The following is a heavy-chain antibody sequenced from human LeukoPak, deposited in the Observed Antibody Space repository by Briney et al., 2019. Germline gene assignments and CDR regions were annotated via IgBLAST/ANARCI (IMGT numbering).Heavy chain of an antibody. J-gene: IGHJ6*03. D-gene: IGHD3-9*01. V-gene: IGHV3-23*01. CDR3: ARDILRYFDWLKGSYYYYYMDV. Sequence: GGSLRLSCAASGFTFSSYAMSWVRQAPGKGLKWVSAISGSGNYTYYADSVKGRFTISRDNSKNSLYLQMNSLRAEDTAVYYCARDILRYFDWLKGSYYYYYMDVWGKGTTVTISS. CDR1: GFTFSSYA. CDR2: ISGSGNYT.